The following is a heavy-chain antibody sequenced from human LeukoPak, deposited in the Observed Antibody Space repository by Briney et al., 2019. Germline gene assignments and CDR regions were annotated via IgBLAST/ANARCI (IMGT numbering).Heavy chain of an antibody. CDR2: LSGSGITT. D-gene: IGHD6-19*01. V-gene: IGHV3-23*01. J-gene: IGHJ4*01. Sequence: GGSLRLSCAASGFTFSNSAMSWVRQAPGEGLEWVSTLSGSGITTYYADSVKGRFTISRDNSKNTLNLQMNSLRAEDTAVYYCAKGIYSSGWSYFDYWGHGTLVTVSS. CDR1: GFTFSNSA. CDR3: AKGIYSSGWSYFDY.